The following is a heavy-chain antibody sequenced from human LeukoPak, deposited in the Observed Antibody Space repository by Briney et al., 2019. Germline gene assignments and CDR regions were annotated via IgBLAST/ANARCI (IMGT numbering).Heavy chain of an antibody. CDR1: GFTFSSYS. J-gene: IGHJ5*02. CDR2: ISSSGSHM. Sequence: GGSLRLSCAASGFTFSSYSMNWVRQAPGKGLEWVSSISSSGSHMYYADSVKGRFTISRDNAKNTVYLQMNSLRAEDTAVYYCARSDWFDPWGQGTLVTVSS. CDR3: ARSDWFDP. V-gene: IGHV3-21*06.